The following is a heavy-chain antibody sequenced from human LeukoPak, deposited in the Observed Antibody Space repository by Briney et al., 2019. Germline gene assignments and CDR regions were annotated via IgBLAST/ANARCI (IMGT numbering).Heavy chain of an antibody. D-gene: IGHD3-22*01. Sequence: SETLSLTCTVSGYSIKSGYYWAWIRQPPGKGLEWIGSIYNSGNTYYNPSLKRPVTMSVDTSKNQFSLRLTSVTAADAAVYYCARDADSIHYFDYWGQGTLVTVSS. CDR3: ARDADSIHYFDY. CDR1: GYSIKSGYY. J-gene: IGHJ4*02. CDR2: IYNSGNT. V-gene: IGHV4-38-2*02.